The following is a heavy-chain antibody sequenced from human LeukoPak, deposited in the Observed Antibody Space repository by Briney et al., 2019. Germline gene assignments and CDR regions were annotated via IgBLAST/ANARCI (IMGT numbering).Heavy chain of an antibody. CDR2: INPNSGGT. V-gene: IGHV1-2*02. J-gene: IGHJ4*02. Sequence: GASVKVSCKASGYTFTGYYMHWVRQAPGQGLEWMGWINPNSGGTNYAQKFQGRVTMTRDTSISTAYMELSRLRSDDTAVYYCARVAPYCSGGSCYDGGFDYWGQGTLVTVSS. CDR3: ARVAPYCSGGSCYDGGFDY. CDR1: GYTFTGYY. D-gene: IGHD2-15*01.